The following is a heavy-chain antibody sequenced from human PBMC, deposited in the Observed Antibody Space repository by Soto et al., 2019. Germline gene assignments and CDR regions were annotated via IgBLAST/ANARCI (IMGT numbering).Heavy chain of an antibody. CDR2: INHSGST. Sequence: KSSETLSLTCAVYGGSFSGYYWSWIRQPPGKGLEWIGEINHSGSTNYNPSLKSRVTISVDTSKNQFSLKLSSVTAADTAVYYCARSPQVRGVIITLVSRWFDPWGQGTLVTVSS. D-gene: IGHD3-10*01. CDR1: GGSFSGYY. J-gene: IGHJ5*02. V-gene: IGHV4-34*01. CDR3: ARSPQVRGVIITLVSRWFDP.